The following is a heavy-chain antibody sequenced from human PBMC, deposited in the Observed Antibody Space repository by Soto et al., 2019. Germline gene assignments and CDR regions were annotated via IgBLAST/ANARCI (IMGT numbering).Heavy chain of an antibody. D-gene: IGHD3-3*01. Sequence: VGSLRLSCAASGFTFSSYEMNWVRQAPGKGLEWVSYISSSGSTIYYADSVKGRFTISRDNAKNSLYLQMNSLRAEDTAVYYCAVFTFETYYDFWSGYTHKTDPFDPWGQGTLVTVSS. J-gene: IGHJ5*02. CDR2: ISSSGSTI. CDR3: AVFTFETYYDFWSGYTHKTDPFDP. V-gene: IGHV3-48*03. CDR1: GFTFSSYE.